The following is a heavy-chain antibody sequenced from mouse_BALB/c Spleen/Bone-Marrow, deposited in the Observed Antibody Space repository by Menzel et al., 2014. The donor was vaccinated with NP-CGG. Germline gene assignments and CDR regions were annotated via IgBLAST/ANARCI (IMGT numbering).Heavy chain of an antibody. Sequence: QVQLKQSGAELAKPGASVKMSCKASGYTFTSYWMHWVKQRPGQGLEWIGYIYPSTTYSAYNQKFKDKATLTADKSSSTAYMQLSSLTSEDSAVYYCALYYRYDYFDYWGQGTTLTVSS. CDR1: GYTFTSYW. CDR2: IYPSTTYS. J-gene: IGHJ2*01. CDR3: ALYYRYDYFDY. V-gene: IGHV1-7*01. D-gene: IGHD2-14*01.